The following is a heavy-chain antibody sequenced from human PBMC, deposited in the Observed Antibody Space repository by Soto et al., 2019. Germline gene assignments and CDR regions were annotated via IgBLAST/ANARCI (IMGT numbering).Heavy chain of an antibody. D-gene: IGHD2-21*02. J-gene: IGHJ6*03. CDR1: GGSISSSNW. CDR3: ARLGGNSDYYYYMDV. CDR2: IYHSGST. V-gene: IGHV4-4*02. Sequence: QSQTLSLTCAVSGGSISSSNWWSWVRQPPGKGLEWIGEIYHSGSTNYNPSLKSRVTISVDKSKNQFSLKLSSVTAADTAVYYCARLGGNSDYYYYMDVWGKGTTVTVSS.